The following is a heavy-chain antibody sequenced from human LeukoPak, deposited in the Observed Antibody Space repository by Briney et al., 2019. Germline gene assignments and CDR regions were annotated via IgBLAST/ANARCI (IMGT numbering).Heavy chain of an antibody. CDR3: ITDPGEWEPI. CDR2: IKSKTDGETT. CDR1: GLTFTNAW. V-gene: IGHV3-15*01. Sequence: PGGSLRLSCATSGLTFTNAWMSWVRQAPGKGLEWVCRIKSKTDGETTDYAAPVKGRFTISRDDSKNTLYLQMNRLKTEDTAVYYCITDPGEWEPIWGQGTMVTVSS. J-gene: IGHJ3*02. D-gene: IGHD1-26*01.